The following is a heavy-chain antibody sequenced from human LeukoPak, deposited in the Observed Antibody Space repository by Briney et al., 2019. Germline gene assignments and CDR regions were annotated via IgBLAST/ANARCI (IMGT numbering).Heavy chain of an antibody. D-gene: IGHD3-22*01. J-gene: IGHJ4*02. CDR2: ISSSSSYI. CDR1: GFTFSSYS. V-gene: IGHV3-21*01. Sequence: PGGSLRLSCAASGFTFSSYSMNWVRQAPGKGLEWVSSISSSSSYIYYAGSVKGRFTISRDNAKNSLYLQMNSLRAEDTAVYYCARCPYYDSSGSFGYWGQGTLVTVSS. CDR3: ARCPYYDSSGSFGY.